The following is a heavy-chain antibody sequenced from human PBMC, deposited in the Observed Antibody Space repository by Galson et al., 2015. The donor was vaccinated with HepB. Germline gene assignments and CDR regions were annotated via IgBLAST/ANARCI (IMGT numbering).Heavy chain of an antibody. D-gene: IGHD4-17*01. V-gene: IGHV1-2*05. J-gene: IGHJ6*02. CDR2: INPNSGGT. CDR3: ARGGSSTVTTFPYYYHGMDV. Sequence: SVKVSCKASGYTFTGYYIDWVRQAPGQGLEWMGRINPNSGGTNYAQKFQGRVTMTRDTSINTAHMELSRVRSDDTVVYYCARGGSSTVTTFPYYYHGMDVWGQGTTVTVSS. CDR1: GYTFTGYY.